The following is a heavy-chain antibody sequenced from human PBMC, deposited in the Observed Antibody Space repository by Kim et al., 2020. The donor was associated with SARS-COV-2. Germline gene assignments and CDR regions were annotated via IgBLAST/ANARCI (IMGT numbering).Heavy chain of an antibody. J-gene: IGHJ4*02. CDR1: GFTFSTYN. Sequence: GGSLRLSCAASGFTFSTYNMNWVRQAPGKGLEWLSDIGSSGTAIHYADSVKGRFTISRDNVKNSLYLQMYSLRAEDTAVYFCARSNKGFDYCGQGTLVTVSS. D-gene: IGHD4-4*01. V-gene: IGHV3-48*01. CDR2: IGSSGTAI. CDR3: ARSNKGFDY.